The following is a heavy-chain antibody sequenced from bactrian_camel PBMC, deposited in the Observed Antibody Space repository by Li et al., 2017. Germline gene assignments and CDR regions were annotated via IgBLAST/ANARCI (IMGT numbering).Heavy chain of an antibody. CDR2: LASDGST. J-gene: IGHJ6*01. CDR1: GYTHETYC. CDR3: AAARGFCVIGSNWARVLDFGY. Sequence: HVQLVESGGGLVQPGGSLRLSCAASGYTHETYCMAWFRQAPGKEREKVASLASDGSTNYSDSARGRFIVSRDNAQSTLYLQMDSLKPEDTAMYYCAAARGFCVIGSNWARVLDFGYWGQGTQVTVS. D-gene: IGHD1*01. V-gene: IGHV3S53*01.